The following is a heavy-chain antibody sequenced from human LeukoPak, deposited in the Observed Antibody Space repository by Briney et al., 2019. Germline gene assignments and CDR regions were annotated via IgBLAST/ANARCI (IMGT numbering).Heavy chain of an antibody. CDR3: ARQSYYGSGSYSIVFDI. CDR1: GYSFTSYW. V-gene: IGHV5-51*01. CDR2: IYPGDSDT. J-gene: IGHJ3*02. D-gene: IGHD3-10*01. Sequence: GESLKISCKGSGYSFTSYWIGWVRQMPGKGLEWMGIIYPGDSDTRYSPSFQGQVTISADKSISTAYLQWSGLKASDTAMYYCARQSYYGSGSYSIVFDIWGQGTMVTVSS.